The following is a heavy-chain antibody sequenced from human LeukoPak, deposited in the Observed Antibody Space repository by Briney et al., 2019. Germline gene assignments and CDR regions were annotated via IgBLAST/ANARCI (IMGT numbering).Heavy chain of an antibody. Sequence: ASVTVSFKASGGTFSSYAISWVRQAPGQGLEWMGGIIPIFGTANYAQKFQGRVTITADESTSTAYMELSSLRSEDTAVYYCARVGRESSTGWLDYWGQGTLVTVSS. D-gene: IGHD6-19*01. CDR1: GGTFSSYA. CDR3: ARVGRESSTGWLDY. V-gene: IGHV1-69*13. CDR2: IIPIFGTA. J-gene: IGHJ4*02.